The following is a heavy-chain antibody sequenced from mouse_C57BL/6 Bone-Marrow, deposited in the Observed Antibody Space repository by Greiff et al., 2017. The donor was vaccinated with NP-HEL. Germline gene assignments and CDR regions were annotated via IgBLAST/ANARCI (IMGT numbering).Heavy chain of an antibody. J-gene: IGHJ4*01. CDR3: ARWGERMDY. CDR1: GYTFTSYW. V-gene: IGHV1-59*01. CDR2: IDPSDSYT. Sequence: QVQLQQPGAELVRPGTSVKLSCKASGYTFTSYWMHWVKQRPGQGLEWIGVIDPSDSYTNYNQKFKGKATLTVDTSSSTAYMQLSSLTSEDSAVYYCARWGERMDYWGQGTSVTVSS.